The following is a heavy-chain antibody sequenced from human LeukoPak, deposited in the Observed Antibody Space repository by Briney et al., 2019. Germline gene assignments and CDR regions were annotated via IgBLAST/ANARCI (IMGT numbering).Heavy chain of an antibody. Sequence: GGSLRLSCAASGFTFSSNSMTWVRQTPGKGLEWVSGISGSGDSTFYADSVKGRFTISRDNSRNTLYLQMSSLRPEDTAVHYCTKWSGFGHDWGQGTLVTVSS. CDR3: TKWSGFGHD. V-gene: IGHV3-23*01. CDR1: GFTFSSNS. D-gene: IGHD3-10*01. J-gene: IGHJ4*02. CDR2: ISGSGDST.